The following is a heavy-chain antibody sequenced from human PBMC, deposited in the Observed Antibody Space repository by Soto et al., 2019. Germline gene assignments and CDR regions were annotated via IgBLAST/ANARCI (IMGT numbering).Heavy chain of an antibody. J-gene: IGHJ5*02. V-gene: IGHV2-5*01. Sequence: QITLRESGPTLVKPTQTLTLTCTFSGFSLSTSGVGVGWIRQPPGKALECLALIHWNDDKRYSPSLKSRLTITNDTSKTQMVLTMTNMDPVDTATYYCAHSRRGVGPWGQGTLVTVSS. D-gene: IGHD1-26*01. CDR3: AHSRRGVGP. CDR2: IHWNDDK. CDR1: GFSLSTSGVG.